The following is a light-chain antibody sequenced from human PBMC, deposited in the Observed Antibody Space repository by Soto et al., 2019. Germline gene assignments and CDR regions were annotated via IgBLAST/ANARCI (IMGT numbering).Light chain of an antibody. J-gene: IGKJ4*01. CDR1: QAITNN. CDR3: QQVKSYPRT. V-gene: IGKV1-9*01. Sequence: EIHLTQSPSSLSASVGDRVTITCRASQAITNNLAWYQQKPGNPPKLLIYEESTLHSGVPSRFSGRKVGTQFILTMDSLQPEDFATYYCQQVKSYPRTVGGGTKVDIK. CDR2: EES.